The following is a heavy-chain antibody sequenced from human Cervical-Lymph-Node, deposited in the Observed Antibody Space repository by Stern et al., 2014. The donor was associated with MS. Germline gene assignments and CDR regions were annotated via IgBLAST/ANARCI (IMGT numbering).Heavy chain of an antibody. J-gene: IGHJ3*02. D-gene: IGHD2-15*01. CDR3: ARGLLGSENAFDI. CDR1: GYTFTSYG. Sequence: QVKMGQSGAEVKKPGASVKVSCKASGYTFTSYGISWVRQAPGQGLEWMGWSSSYNDNTTYAHKLQGRVTMTTDTSSSTAYMELMSLRSDDTAVYYCARGLLGSENAFDIWGQGTMVTVSS. CDR2: SSSYNDNT. V-gene: IGHV1-18*01.